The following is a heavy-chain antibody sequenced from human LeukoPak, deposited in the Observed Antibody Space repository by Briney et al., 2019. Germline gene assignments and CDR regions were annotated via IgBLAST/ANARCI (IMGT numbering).Heavy chain of an antibody. D-gene: IGHD1-1*01. J-gene: IGHJ4*02. CDR3: TRGHTKIRH. Sequence: PGGSLRLSCAASGFIFSDYYMSWFRQAPGKGLEWISYISGSGTETNYADSVKGRFTVSRDNAKNSQYLQMNSLRVEDTAVYYCTRGHTKIRHWGQGTLVTASS. CDR2: ISGSGTET. V-gene: IGHV3-11*06. CDR1: GFIFSDYY.